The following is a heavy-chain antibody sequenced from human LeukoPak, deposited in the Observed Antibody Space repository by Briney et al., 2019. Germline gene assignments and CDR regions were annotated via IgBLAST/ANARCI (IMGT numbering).Heavy chain of an antibody. D-gene: IGHD5-12*01. V-gene: IGHV3-30*18. CDR1: GFTFSSYG. CDR2: ISYDGSNK. Sequence: PGGSLRLSCAASGFTFSSYGMHWVRQAPGKGLEWVAVISYDGSNKYYADSVKGRFTISRDNSKNTLYLQMNSLRAEDTAVYYCANGGGYESAGDYWGQGTLVTVSS. J-gene: IGHJ4*02. CDR3: ANGGGYESAGDY.